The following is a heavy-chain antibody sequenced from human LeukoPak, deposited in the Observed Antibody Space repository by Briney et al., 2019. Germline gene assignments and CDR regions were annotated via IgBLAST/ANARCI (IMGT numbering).Heavy chain of an antibody. Sequence: ASVKVSCKASGYTFTSYGISWVRQAPGQGLEWMGWINPNSGGTNYAQKFQGWGTMTRDTSISTAYMELSRLRSDDTAVYYCARGLDSGSYVRFDPWGQGTLVTVSS. CDR1: GYTFTSYG. CDR3: ARGLDSGSYVRFDP. V-gene: IGHV1-2*04. CDR2: INPNSGGT. D-gene: IGHD1-26*01. J-gene: IGHJ5*02.